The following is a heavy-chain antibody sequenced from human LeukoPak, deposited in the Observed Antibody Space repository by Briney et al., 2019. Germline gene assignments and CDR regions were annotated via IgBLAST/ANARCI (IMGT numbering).Heavy chain of an antibody. D-gene: IGHD4-17*01. Sequence: PSETLSLTCAVYGGSFSGYYWSWIRQPPGKGLEWIGEINHSGSTNYNPSLKSRVTISVDTSKNQFSLKLSSVTAADTAVYYCARRTVSWFDPWGQGTLVTVSS. CDR2: INHSGST. J-gene: IGHJ5*02. CDR3: ARRTVSWFDP. CDR1: GGSFSGYY. V-gene: IGHV4-34*01.